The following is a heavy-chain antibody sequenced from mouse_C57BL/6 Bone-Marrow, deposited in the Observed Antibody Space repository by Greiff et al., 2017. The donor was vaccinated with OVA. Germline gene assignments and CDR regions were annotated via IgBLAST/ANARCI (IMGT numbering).Heavy chain of an antibody. D-gene: IGHD1-1*01. CDR3: ASHYYGRSGAMDY. V-gene: IGHV5-9*01. Sequence: EVKVVESGGGLVKPGGSLKLSCAASGFTFSSYTMSWVRQTPEKRLEWVATISGGGGNTYYPDSVKGRFTISRDNAKNTLYLQMSSLRSEDTALYYCASHYYGRSGAMDYWGQGTSVTVSS. CDR2: ISGGGGNT. J-gene: IGHJ4*01. CDR1: GFTFSSYT.